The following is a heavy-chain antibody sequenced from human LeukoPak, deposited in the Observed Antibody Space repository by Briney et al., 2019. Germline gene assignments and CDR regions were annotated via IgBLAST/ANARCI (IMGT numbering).Heavy chain of an antibody. CDR3: ARPDGWFGQNWFDP. J-gene: IGHJ5*02. CDR1: GYTFTNYY. CDR2: INPDSGGT. V-gene: IGHV1-2*02. D-gene: IGHD3-10*01. Sequence: ASVKVSCTASGYTFTNYYIHWVRQAPGQGLEWMGWINPDSGGTDYAQNFQGRVIMTRDTSISTAYLELSSLRCDDTAVYYCARPDGWFGQNWFDPWGQGTLVTVSS.